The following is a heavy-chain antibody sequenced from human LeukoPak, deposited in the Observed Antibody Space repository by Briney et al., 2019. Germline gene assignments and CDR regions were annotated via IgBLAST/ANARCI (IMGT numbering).Heavy chain of an antibody. CDR2: ISGSGVTT. CDR3: AKDHLPGIVVADRDY. V-gene: IGHV3-23*01. Sequence: PGGSLRLSYAASGFTFSSYAMSWVRQAPGKGLEWVSAISGSGVTTYYADSVKGRFTISRDNSKNTLYLQINSLRAEDTAVYYCAKDHLPGIVVADRDYWGLGTLVTVSS. J-gene: IGHJ4*02. D-gene: IGHD6-19*01. CDR1: GFTFSSYA.